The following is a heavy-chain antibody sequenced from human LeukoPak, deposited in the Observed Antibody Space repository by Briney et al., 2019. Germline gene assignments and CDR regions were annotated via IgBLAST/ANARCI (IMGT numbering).Heavy chain of an antibody. Sequence: PSETLSLTCTVSGGSISSSSYYWSWIRQPPGKGLEWIGRIYHSGSTYYNPSLKSRVTISVDTSKNQFSLKLSSVTAADTAVYYCARTGTINPKYSSSWRYNWFDPWGQGTLVTVSS. J-gene: IGHJ5*02. D-gene: IGHD6-13*01. CDR3: ARTGTINPKYSSSWRYNWFDP. CDR1: GGSISSSSYY. CDR2: IYHSGST. V-gene: IGHV4-39*07.